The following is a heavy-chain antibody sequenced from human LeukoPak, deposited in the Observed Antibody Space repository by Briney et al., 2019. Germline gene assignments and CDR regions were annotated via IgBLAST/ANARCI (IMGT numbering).Heavy chain of an antibody. CDR1: GYTFTGYY. D-gene: IGHD3-16*01. CDR2: INPNSGGT. Sequence: ASVKVSCKASGYTFTGYYMHWVRQAPGQGLEWMGWINPNSGGTNYAQKFQGRVTMTRDTSISTAYMELSRLRSDDTAVYYCARGRYDRGTRLDYWGPGTLVTVSS. CDR3: ARGRYDRGTRLDY. V-gene: IGHV1-2*02. J-gene: IGHJ4*02.